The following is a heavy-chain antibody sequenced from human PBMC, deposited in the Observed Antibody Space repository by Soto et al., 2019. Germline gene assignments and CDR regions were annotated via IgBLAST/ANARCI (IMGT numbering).Heavy chain of an antibody. CDR1: GFTFTTYS. D-gene: IGHD5-18*01. CDR2: ISSSSTYI. J-gene: IGHJ4*02. Sequence: GGSLRLSCEASGFTFTTYSLNWVRQVPGKGLEWVSSISSSSTYIYYSDSVRGRFTISRDNAKNSLYLQMNSLRAEDTAVYYCARDPDSRGNYYFDFWGQGTLVTVSS. V-gene: IGHV3-21*01. CDR3: ARDPDSRGNYYFDF.